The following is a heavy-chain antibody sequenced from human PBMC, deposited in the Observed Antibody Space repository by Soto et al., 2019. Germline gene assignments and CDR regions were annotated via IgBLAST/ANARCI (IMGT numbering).Heavy chain of an antibody. CDR1: GGTFSSYA. V-gene: IGHV1-69*01. D-gene: IGHD4-17*01. J-gene: IGHJ4*02. CDR3: LYYGDYVHGDDY. Sequence: QVQLVQSGAEVKKPGSSVKVSCKASGGTFSSYAISWVRQAPGQGLEWMGGIIPIFGTANYAQKLQGRVTITADESTSTAYMELSSLRSEDTAVYYCLYYGDYVHGDDYWGQGTLVTVSS. CDR2: IIPIFGTA.